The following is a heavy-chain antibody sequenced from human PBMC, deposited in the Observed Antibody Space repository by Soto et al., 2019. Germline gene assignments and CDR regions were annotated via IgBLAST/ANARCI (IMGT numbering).Heavy chain of an antibody. Sequence: QVTLKESGPVLVKPTETLTLTCTVSGFSLSNARMGVSWIRQPPGKALEWLAHIFSNDAKSYSTSLKSRLTIAQDPSKSQVGLTMTNLDPVDPGTYYCARSPPPPPRPKPHWFFDLWGRGTLVTVSS. D-gene: IGHD1-1*01. CDR2: IFSNDAK. V-gene: IGHV2-26*01. CDR3: ARSPPPPPRPKPHWFFDL. J-gene: IGHJ2*01. CDR1: GFSLSNARMG.